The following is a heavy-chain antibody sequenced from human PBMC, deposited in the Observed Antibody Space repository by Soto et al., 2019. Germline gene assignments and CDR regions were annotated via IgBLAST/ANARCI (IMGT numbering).Heavy chain of an antibody. CDR2: IYYSGST. D-gene: IGHD2-2*01. Sequence: SETLSLTCSVSGGSISSYHWSWIRQPPGKGLEWIGYIYYSGSTNYNPSLKSRVTISVDTSKNQFSLKLSSVTAADTAVYYCARLRYCSSTSCGGRGYYYYMDVWGKGTTVTVSS. V-gene: IGHV4-59*08. CDR1: GGSISSYH. J-gene: IGHJ6*03. CDR3: ARLRYCSSTSCGGRGYYYYMDV.